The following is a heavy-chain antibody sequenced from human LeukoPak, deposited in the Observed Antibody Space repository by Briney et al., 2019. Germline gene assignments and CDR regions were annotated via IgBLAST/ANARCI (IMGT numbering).Heavy chain of an antibody. CDR2: ISGSGGST. J-gene: IGHJ6*03. V-gene: IGHV3-23*01. D-gene: IGHD6-13*01. Sequence: GGSLRLSCAASGFTFSSYAMSWVRQAPGKGLEWVSAISGSGGSTYYADSVKGRFTISRDNSKNTLYLQMNSLRAEDTAVYYCANKEGSSWSYYYYYMDVWGKGTTVTVSS. CDR1: GFTFSSYA. CDR3: ANKEGSSWSYYYYYMDV.